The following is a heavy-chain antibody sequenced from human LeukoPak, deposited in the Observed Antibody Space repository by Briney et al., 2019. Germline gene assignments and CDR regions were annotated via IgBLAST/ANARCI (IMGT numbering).Heavy chain of an antibody. CDR1: GFTFSSYA. V-gene: IGHV3-23*01. CDR3: AKASSSTTCRHFDY. CDR2: ISGSGGST. J-gene: IGHJ4*02. D-gene: IGHD2/OR15-2a*01. Sequence: GGSLRLSCAASGFTFSSYAMSWVRQAPGKGLEWVSAISGSGGSTYYADSVKGRFTISRDMSKSTLYLQMNSLGAEDTAVYFCAKASSSTTCRHFDYWGQGTLVTVSS.